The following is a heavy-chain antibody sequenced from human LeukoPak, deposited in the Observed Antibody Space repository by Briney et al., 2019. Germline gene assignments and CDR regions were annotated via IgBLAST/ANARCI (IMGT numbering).Heavy chain of an antibody. CDR2: INNDGSST. Sequence: GGSLRLSCAASGFTFSSYWMHWVRRAPGKGLEWVSRINNDGSSTSHADSVKGRFTIPRDNAKNTLYLQMSSLRAEDTAVYYCARPVCGGDCYPYDYWGQGTLVTVSS. V-gene: IGHV3-74*01. D-gene: IGHD2-21*02. CDR1: GFTFSSYW. J-gene: IGHJ4*02. CDR3: ARPVCGGDCYPYDY.